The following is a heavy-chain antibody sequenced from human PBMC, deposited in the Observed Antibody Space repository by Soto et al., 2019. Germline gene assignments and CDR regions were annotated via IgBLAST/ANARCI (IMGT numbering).Heavy chain of an antibody. V-gene: IGHV3-64*01. CDR1: GFTFSSYA. J-gene: IGHJ4*02. CDR3: AREADDFWSGYRYYFDY. CDR2: ISSNGGST. Sequence: GGSLRLSCAASGFTFSSYAMHWVRQAPGKGLEYVSAISSNGGSTYYANSVKGRFTISRDNSKNTLYLQMGSLRAEDMAVYYCAREADDFWSGYRYYFDYWGQGTLVTVSS. D-gene: IGHD3-3*01.